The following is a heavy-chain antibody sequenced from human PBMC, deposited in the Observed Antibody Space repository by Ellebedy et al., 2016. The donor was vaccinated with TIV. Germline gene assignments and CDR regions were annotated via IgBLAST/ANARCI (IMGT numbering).Heavy chain of an antibody. J-gene: IGHJ4*02. D-gene: IGHD3-10*01. V-gene: IGHV3-74*01. CDR1: GFTFSSYW. CDR2: INSDGSST. Sequence: GGSLRLXXAASGFTFSSYWMHWVRQAPGKGLVWVSRINSDGSSTSYADSMKGRFTISRDNAKNTLYLQMNSLRAEDTAVYYCAREGYYGSGTYTPCLGYWGQGTLVTVSS. CDR3: AREGYYGSGTYTPCLGY.